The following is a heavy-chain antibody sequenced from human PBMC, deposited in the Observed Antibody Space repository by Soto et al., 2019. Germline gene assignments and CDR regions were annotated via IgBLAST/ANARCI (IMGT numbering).Heavy chain of an antibody. CDR1: GFTFSSYA. V-gene: IGHV3-23*01. J-gene: IGHJ4*02. CDR2: ISASGGNA. Sequence: EVQLLESGGGLVQPGGSLRLSCAASGFTFSSYAMSWVRQAPGQGLEWVSGISASGGNAYYADSVKGRFTISRDNSKNTLYLQMDSLRVADKAAYYCAEGGEWSFNFEYWGQGTLVTVSA. D-gene: IGHD3-3*01. CDR3: AEGGEWSFNFEY.